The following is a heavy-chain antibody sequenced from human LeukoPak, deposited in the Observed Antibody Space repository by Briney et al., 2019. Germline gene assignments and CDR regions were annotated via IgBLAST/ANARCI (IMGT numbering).Heavy chain of an antibody. CDR1: GFTFSSYS. J-gene: IGHJ3*02. CDR2: ISSSSSYI. V-gene: IGHV3-21*01. D-gene: IGHD6-19*01. CDR3: ARGMEWLVENAFDI. Sequence: GGSLRLSCAASGFTFSSYSMNWVRQAPGKGLEWVSSISSSSSYIYYADSVKGRFTISRDNAKNSLYLQMNSLRAEDTAVYYCARGMEWLVENAFDIWGQGTMVTVSS.